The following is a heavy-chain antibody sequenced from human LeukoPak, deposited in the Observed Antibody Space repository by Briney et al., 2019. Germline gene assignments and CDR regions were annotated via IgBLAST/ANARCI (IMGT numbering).Heavy chain of an antibody. J-gene: IGHJ4*02. V-gene: IGHV3-49*03. CDR2: IRHREYGGTA. CDR1: GFNFGVVA. CDR3: ARERAGDVDY. Sequence: GGSLRLSCATSGFNFGVVAMDWIRQAPGKGLEWVGFIRHREYGGTAEYAASVNGRFAISRDDSKSIVYLQMNDLRHEDTGVYYCARERAGDVDYWGLGTLVTVSS.